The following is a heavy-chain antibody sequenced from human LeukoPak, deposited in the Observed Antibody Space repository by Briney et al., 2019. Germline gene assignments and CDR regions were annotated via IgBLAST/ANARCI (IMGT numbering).Heavy chain of an antibody. CDR1: GFTFSSYG. Sequence: GGSLRLSCAASGFTFSSYGMHWVRQAPGKGLEWVAVIWYDGSNKYYADSVKGRFTISRDNSKDTVYLQVNSLRAEDTAVYYCARDRYWLEYCINGVCRDTFDLWGQGTMVTVSS. CDR2: IWYDGSNK. D-gene: IGHD2-8*01. CDR3: ARDRYWLEYCINGVCRDTFDL. J-gene: IGHJ3*01. V-gene: IGHV3-33*08.